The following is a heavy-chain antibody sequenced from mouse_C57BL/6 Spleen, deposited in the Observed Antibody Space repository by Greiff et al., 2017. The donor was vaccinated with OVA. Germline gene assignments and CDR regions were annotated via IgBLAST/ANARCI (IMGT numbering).Heavy chain of an antibody. CDR1: GFSLSTSGMG. V-gene: IGHV8-12*01. Sequence: LKESGPGILQSSQTLSLTCSFSGFSLSTSGMGVSWIRQPSGKGLEWLAHIYWDDDKRYNPSLKSRLTISKDTSRNQVFLKITSVDTADTATYYCARGRATYGNYYFDYWGQGTTLTVSS. CDR3: ARGRATYGNYYFDY. D-gene: IGHD2-1*01. CDR2: IYWDDDK. J-gene: IGHJ2*01.